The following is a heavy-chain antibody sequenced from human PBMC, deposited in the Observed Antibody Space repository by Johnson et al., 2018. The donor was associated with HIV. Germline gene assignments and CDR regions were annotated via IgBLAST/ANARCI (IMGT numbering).Heavy chain of an antibody. CDR3: AKIGQWRERLDAFDV. CDR1: GFTFSSYG. V-gene: IGHV3-30*02. Sequence: QVQLVASGGGVVQPGGSLRLSCAASGFTFSSYGVHWVRQAPGQGLDWVAFIRYDGPNTYYAHSMKGRFTNSRDNSKNTLYLQMSSLRPEDTAVYYCAKIGQWRERLDAFDVWGQGTMVTVSS. D-gene: IGHD6-19*01. CDR2: IRYDGPNT. J-gene: IGHJ3*01.